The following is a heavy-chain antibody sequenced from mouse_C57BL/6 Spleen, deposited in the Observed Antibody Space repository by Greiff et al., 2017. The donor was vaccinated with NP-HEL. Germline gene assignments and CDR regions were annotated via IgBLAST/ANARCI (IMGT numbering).Heavy chain of an antibody. CDR3: ARRDGFYAMDY. D-gene: IGHD1-1*01. CDR2: ISNGGGST. CDR1: GFTFSDYY. Sequence: DVHLVESGGGLVQPGGSLKLSCAASGFTFSDYYMYWVRQTPEKRLEWVAYISNGGGSTYYPDTVKGRFTIPRDNAKNPLYLQMGRLKSENTAMYYCARRDGFYAMDYWGQGTSVTVSS. V-gene: IGHV5-12*01. J-gene: IGHJ4*01.